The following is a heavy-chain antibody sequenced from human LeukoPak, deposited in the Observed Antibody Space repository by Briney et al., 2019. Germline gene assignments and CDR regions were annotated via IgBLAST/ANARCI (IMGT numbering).Heavy chain of an antibody. Sequence: PSQTLSLTCTVSGGSISSGSYYWSWIRQPAGKGLEWIGRIYTSGSTNYNPSLKSRVTISVDTSKNQFSLKLSSVTAADTAVYYCTCDPNWVFDNWGQGTLVTVSS. CDR1: GGSISSGSYY. V-gene: IGHV4-61*02. CDR2: IYTSGST. D-gene: IGHD7-27*01. J-gene: IGHJ4*02. CDR3: TCDPNWVFDN.